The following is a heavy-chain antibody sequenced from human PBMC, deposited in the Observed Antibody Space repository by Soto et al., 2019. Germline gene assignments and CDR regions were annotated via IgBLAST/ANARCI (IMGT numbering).Heavy chain of an antibody. CDR1: GGSISSGGYY. D-gene: IGHD5-12*01. Sequence: SETLSLTCTVSGGSISSGGYYWSWIRQHPGKGLEWIGYIYYSGSTYYNPSLKSRVTISVDTSKNQFSLKLSSVTAADTAVYYCASQKLYSGSRGGFDSWGQGTLVTVSS. J-gene: IGHJ5*01. CDR2: IYYSGST. V-gene: IGHV4-31*03. CDR3: ASQKLYSGSRGGFDS.